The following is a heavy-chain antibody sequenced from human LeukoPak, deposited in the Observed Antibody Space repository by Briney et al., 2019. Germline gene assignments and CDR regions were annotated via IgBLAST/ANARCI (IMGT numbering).Heavy chain of an antibody. CDR2: IIPIFGTA. D-gene: IGHD3-3*01. Sequence: SVKVSCKASGYTFTGYYIHWVRQAPGQGLEWMGGIIPIFGTANYAQKFQGRVTITADESTSTAYMELSSLRSEDTAVYYCARGYDSGYFDYWGQGTLVTVSS. J-gene: IGHJ4*02. CDR3: ARGYDSGYFDY. V-gene: IGHV1-69*13. CDR1: GYTFTGYY.